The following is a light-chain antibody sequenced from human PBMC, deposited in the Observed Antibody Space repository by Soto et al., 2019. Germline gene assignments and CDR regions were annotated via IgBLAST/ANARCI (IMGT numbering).Light chain of an antibody. Sequence: EIVLTQSPGTLSLSPGERATLSCRASQSVSSSYLAWYQQKPGQAPRLLIYGASSRATGLPDRVSGSGSGTDFTLTISRLEPEEFAVYYWQHYGSSPGTFGQGTKLEIK. CDR1: QSVSSSY. CDR3: QHYGSSPGT. V-gene: IGKV3-20*01. J-gene: IGKJ2*01. CDR2: GAS.